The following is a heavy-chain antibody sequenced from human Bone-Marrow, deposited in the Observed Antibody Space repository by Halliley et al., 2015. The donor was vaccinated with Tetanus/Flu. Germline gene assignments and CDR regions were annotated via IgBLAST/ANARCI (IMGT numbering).Heavy chain of an antibody. J-gene: IGHJ6*02. CDR3: TRALSDADDFWSGYYTGESKYNFGMDV. D-gene: IGHD3-3*01. Sequence: ADSVKGRFTISRDNAKNPVYLQMNSLRAEDTAVYYCTRALSDADDFWSGYYTGESKYNFGMDVWGQGTTVTVSS. V-gene: IGHV3-74*01.